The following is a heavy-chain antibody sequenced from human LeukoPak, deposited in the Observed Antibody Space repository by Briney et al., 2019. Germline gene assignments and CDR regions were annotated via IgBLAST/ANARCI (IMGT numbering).Heavy chain of an antibody. CDR1: GFTFSSYW. CDR3: ARSEAPGTVDY. J-gene: IGHJ4*02. V-gene: IGHV3-7*03. D-gene: IGHD1-26*01. CDR2: INKDGSGK. Sequence: SGGSLRLSCTASGFTFSSYWMSWVRQAPRKGLEWVANINKDGSGKYYVDSVEGQFTVSRDNAKNSLYLQMNSLRAEDTAVYYCARSEAPGTVDYWGQGTLVTVSS.